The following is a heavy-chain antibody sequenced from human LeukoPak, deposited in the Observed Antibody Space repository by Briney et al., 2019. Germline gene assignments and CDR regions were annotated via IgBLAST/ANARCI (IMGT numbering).Heavy chain of an antibody. CDR2: ISGGGGYT. V-gene: IGHV3-23*01. D-gene: IGHD6-13*01. Sequence: TGGSLRLSCAASGFTFSSYAMSWVRQAPGKGLEWVSAISGGGGYTYYADSVKGRFTISRDNSKNTLYLQMSSLRAEDTAVYYCAKGGSSPVDYWGQGTLVTVSS. CDR1: GFTFSSYA. J-gene: IGHJ4*02. CDR3: AKGGSSPVDY.